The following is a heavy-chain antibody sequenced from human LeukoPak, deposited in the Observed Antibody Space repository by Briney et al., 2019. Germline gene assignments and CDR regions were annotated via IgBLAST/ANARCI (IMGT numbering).Heavy chain of an antibody. J-gene: IGHJ3*02. Sequence: PGGSLRLSCATSGFTFSSYSMNWDRQAPAQGLELVSYITPSSSTIYYADSVRGRFTISRDNAKNSLYLQMNSLRAEDTAVYYCAKFGWGSHGFDIWGQGTMVSVSS. CDR1: GFTFSSYS. V-gene: IGHV3-48*04. D-gene: IGHD3-10*01. CDR2: ITPSSSTI. CDR3: AKFGWGSHGFDI.